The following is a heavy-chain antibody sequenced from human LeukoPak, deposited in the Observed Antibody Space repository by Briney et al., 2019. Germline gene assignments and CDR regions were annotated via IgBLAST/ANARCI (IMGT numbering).Heavy chain of an antibody. J-gene: IGHJ4*02. CDR1: GFTFSSYA. CDR3: AKGTKPVMTIPDY. Sequence: GGSLRLSCAASGFTFSSYAMSWVRQAPGKGLEWVSAISGSGDSTYYGDSVKGRFTISRDNSKNTLYLQMNSLRAEDTAMYYCAKGTKPVMTIPDYWGQGILVTVSS. V-gene: IGHV3-23*01. D-gene: IGHD1/OR15-1a*01. CDR2: ISGSGDST.